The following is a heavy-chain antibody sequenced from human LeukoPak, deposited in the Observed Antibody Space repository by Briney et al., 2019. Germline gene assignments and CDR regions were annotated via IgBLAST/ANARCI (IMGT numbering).Heavy chain of an antibody. D-gene: IGHD4-17*01. CDR1: GGSISSYY. CDR2: IFYTGST. CDR3: ARGGLRHFDF. V-gene: IGHV4-59*01. Sequence: SETLSLTCTVSGGSISSYYWSWVRQPPGKGLEWIGYIFYTGSTDYNPSLKSRVTMSVDTSKNQFSLNLSSVTAADTAIFYCARGGLRHFDFWGQGALVTVSS. J-gene: IGHJ4*02.